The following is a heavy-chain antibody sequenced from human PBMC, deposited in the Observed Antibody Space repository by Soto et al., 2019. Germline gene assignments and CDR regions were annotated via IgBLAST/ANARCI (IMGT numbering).Heavy chain of an antibody. D-gene: IGHD2-15*01. CDR3: ARLVERRCLNQ. CDR1: RFNLRSYW. Sequence: XXSLRLSCAASRFNLRSYWMSWVRQAPGKGMEWVAXIRKDXGEKYYVDSVXXRFTVSRXTPKKQLYLHMNSLSAEDKAVYYCARLVERRCLNQWGQGTLVTV. J-gene: IGHJ4*02. CDR2: IRKDXGEK. V-gene: IGHV3-7*04.